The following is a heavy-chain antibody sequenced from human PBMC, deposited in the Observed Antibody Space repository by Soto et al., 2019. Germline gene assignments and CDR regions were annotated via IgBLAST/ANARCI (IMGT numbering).Heavy chain of an antibody. Sequence: QVQLVQSGAEVKKPGSSLKVSCKASGVTFSSYAISWVRQAPGQGLEWMGGIIPIFGTANYAQKFQGRVTITADECTSTAYMEVSSLISEDTAVYYCARDYAITMLRAFDIWGQGTMVTVSS. D-gene: IGHD3-10*01. J-gene: IGHJ3*02. CDR1: GVTFSSYA. V-gene: IGHV1-69*01. CDR3: ARDYAITMLRAFDI. CDR2: IIPIFGTA.